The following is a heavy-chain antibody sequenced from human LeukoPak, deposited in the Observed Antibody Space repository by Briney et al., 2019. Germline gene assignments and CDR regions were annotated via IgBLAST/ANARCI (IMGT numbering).Heavy chain of an antibody. Sequence: GGSLRLSCAASGVTFSNYAINWVRQAPGKGLEWVSTISGSGSSTYYADSVKGRFTVSRDNSRNTLYLQMDSLRAEDSAVYYCAKDPPRGSGDAFDIWGQGTRVTVSS. V-gene: IGHV3-23*01. CDR1: GVTFSNYA. J-gene: IGHJ3*02. D-gene: IGHD2-15*01. CDR2: ISGSGSST. CDR3: AKDPPRGSGDAFDI.